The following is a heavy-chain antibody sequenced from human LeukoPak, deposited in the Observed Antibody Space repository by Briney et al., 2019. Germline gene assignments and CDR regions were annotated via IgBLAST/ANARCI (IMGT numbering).Heavy chain of an antibody. CDR2: ISGSGGDI. CDR3: ARDIRAVGVTLYFDY. CDR1: GFTFSNYY. V-gene: IGHV3-11*01. J-gene: IGHJ4*02. Sequence: GVSLRLSCAASGFTFSNYYMSWIRQTPGKGLEWLSYISGSGGDIHYADSVKGRFTISRDNAKNSLYLQMNSLRAEDTATYYCARDIRAVGVTLYFDYWGQGILVTVTS. D-gene: IGHD1-26*01.